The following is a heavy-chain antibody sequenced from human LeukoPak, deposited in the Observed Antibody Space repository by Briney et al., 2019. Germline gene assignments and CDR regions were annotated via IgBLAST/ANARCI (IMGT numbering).Heavy chain of an antibody. D-gene: IGHD3-10*01. CDR2: IYPDDSDT. J-gene: IGHJ2*01. CDR1: GYTFTSYW. Sequence: GESLKISCQSSGYTFTSYWFGWVRQMPGKGLECMGIIYPDDSDTTYSPSFQGQVTISADKSFSTAYLQWSSLKASDTAIYYCARLGGDTYYFGSASYPNWYFDLWGRGTLVTVSS. V-gene: IGHV5-51*01. CDR3: ARLGGDTYYFGSASYPNWYFDL.